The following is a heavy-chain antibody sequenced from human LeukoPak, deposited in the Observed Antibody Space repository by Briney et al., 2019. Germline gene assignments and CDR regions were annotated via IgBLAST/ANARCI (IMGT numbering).Heavy chain of an antibody. D-gene: IGHD3-10*01. CDR1: GGSMSSYY. Sequence: SETLSLTCTVSGGSMSSYYWSWIRQPAGKGLEWIGRIYTSGSTNYNPSLKSRVTISVDTSKNQFSLKLSSVTAADTAVYYCAKDLLYYSGSGSPLEYWGQGTLVTVSS. V-gene: IGHV4-4*07. CDR2: IYTSGST. J-gene: IGHJ4*02. CDR3: AKDLLYYSGSGSPLEY.